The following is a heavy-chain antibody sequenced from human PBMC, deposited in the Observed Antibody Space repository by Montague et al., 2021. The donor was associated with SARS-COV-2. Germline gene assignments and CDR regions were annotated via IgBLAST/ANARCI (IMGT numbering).Heavy chain of an antibody. J-gene: IGHJ4*02. CDR2: INHRGTS. V-gene: IGHV4-34*01. CDR3: ARGRQHFNMIVVVMTGGEYYFDY. D-gene: IGHD3-22*01. Sequence: SETLSLTCAVYGGSFSDYFWTWIRQPPGKGLEWIGEINHRGTSYYNPSLKSRVSISVDASKNQFSLYLGSVTAADTAVYYCARGRQHFNMIVVVMTGGEYYFDYWGPGTLVTVSS. CDR1: GGSFSDYF.